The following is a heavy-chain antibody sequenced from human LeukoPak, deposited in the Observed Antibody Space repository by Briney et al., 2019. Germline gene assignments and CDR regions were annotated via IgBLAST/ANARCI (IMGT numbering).Heavy chain of an antibody. CDR2: IGASGTTK. CDR3: ALLAVASDFDY. J-gene: IGHJ4*02. V-gene: IGHV3-48*03. D-gene: IGHD6-19*01. CDR1: GFTFSSYE. Sequence: QSGGSLRLSCAASGFTFSSYEMNWVRQAPGKGLEWVSNIGASGTTKYYADSVKGRFSISRDNAKTSLYLQMNSLRVDDTAVYYCALLAVASDFDYWGQGALVTVSS.